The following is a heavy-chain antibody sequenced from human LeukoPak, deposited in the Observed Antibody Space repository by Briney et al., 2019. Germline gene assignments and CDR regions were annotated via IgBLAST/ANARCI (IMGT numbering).Heavy chain of an antibody. CDR1: GFTVSSNY. CDR2: IYGGGST. Sequence: GGSLRLSCAASGFTVSSNYMSWVRQAPGKGLEWVSVIYGGGSTYYADSVKGRFTISRDNSKNTLYLQMNSLRAEDTAVYYCAKTVGETYYYDSSGFSQPYYFDYWGQGTLVTVSS. V-gene: IGHV3-53*01. CDR3: AKTVGETYYYDSSGFSQPYYFDY. J-gene: IGHJ4*02. D-gene: IGHD3-22*01.